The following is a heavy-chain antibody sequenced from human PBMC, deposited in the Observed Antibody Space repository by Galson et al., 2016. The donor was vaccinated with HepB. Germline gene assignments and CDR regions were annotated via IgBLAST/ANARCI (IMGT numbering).Heavy chain of an antibody. V-gene: IGHV3-23*01. J-gene: IGHJ4*02. D-gene: IGHD1-7*01. CDR2: ITGSGGNT. CDR3: AKGPEWNYAAYYFDY. Sequence: SLRLSCAASGFTFNSYAMSWVRQAPGEGLEWVSGITGSGGNTYYADSVKGRFTISRDDSKNTLYLQMNSLRAEDTAVYYGAKGPEWNYAAYYFDYWGQGTLVTVSS. CDR1: GFTFNSYA.